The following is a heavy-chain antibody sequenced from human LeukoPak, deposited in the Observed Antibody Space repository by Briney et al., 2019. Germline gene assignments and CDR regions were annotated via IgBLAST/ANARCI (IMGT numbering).Heavy chain of an antibody. CDR3: AKSHSLEYRGYFDY. CDR2: ISDRGGST. D-gene: IGHD2/OR15-2a*01. CDR1: GFTFSVYA. V-gene: IGHV3-23*01. Sequence: ESGGSLRLSCATSGFTFSVYAMSWVCQAPGKGLEWVSTISDRGGSTYYADSVKGWFTISRGNSKNTLYLLMNELSAEDTAVYYCAKSHSLEYRGYFDYWGQGPLVTVSS. J-gene: IGHJ4*02.